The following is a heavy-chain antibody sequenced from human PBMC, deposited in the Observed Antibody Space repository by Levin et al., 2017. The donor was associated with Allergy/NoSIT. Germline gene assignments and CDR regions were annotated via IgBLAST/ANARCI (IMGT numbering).Heavy chain of an antibody. CDR3: ARHPRPLNRLRPTGKTNWYFDL. J-gene: IGHJ2*01. CDR1: GGSISSSSYY. D-gene: IGHD1/OR15-1a*01. CDR2: IYYSGST. V-gene: IGHV4-39*01. Sequence: SETLSLTCTVSGGSISSSSYYWGWIRQPPGKGLEWIGSIYYSGSTYYNPSLKSRVTISVDTSKNQFSLKLSSVTAADTAVYYCARHPRPLNRLRPTGKTNWYFDLWGRGTLVTVSS.